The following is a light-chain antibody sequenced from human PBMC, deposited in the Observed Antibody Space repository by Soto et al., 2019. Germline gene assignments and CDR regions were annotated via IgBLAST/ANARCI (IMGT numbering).Light chain of an antibody. CDR2: DAS. J-gene: IGKJ3*01. Sequence: DIQMTQSPSSLSASVGDRVTITCQASQDISNYLNWYQQKPGKAPKLLIYDASNLETGVPSRFSGSGSGTDFTFTISSLQPEDIATYYCQHYDNLPHGTFGPGTKVDIK. V-gene: IGKV1-33*01. CDR3: QHYDNLPHGT. CDR1: QDISNY.